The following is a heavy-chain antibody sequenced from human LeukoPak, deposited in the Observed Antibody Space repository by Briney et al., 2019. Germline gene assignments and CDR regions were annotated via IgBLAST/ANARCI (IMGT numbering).Heavy chain of an antibody. CDR3: ARHGMYYDILTGYYPYGMDV. D-gene: IGHD3-9*01. Sequence: RGESLRISCKGSGYSFTSYWISWVRQMPGKGLEWMGRIDPSDSYTNYSPSFQGHVTISADKPISTAYLQWSSLKASDTAMYYCARHGMYYDILTGYYPYGMDVWGQGTTVTVSS. CDR2: IDPSDSYT. CDR1: GYSFTSYW. J-gene: IGHJ6*02. V-gene: IGHV5-10-1*01.